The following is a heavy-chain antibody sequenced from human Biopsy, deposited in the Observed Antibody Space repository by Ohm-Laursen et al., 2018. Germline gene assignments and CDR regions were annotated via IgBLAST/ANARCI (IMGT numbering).Heavy chain of an antibody. CDR2: ISYTGYT. CDR3: ARGSKDYGGLCFSR. J-gene: IGHJ4*02. D-gene: IGHD4-23*01. V-gene: IGHV4-59*11. CDR1: GGSITGHY. Sequence: SETLSLTCTVSGGSITGHYWSWIRPPPGTGLAWIGHISYTGYTSYNASLTSRVPISVDTSTNNFSLTLSSLTAADTAVYYCARGSKDYGGLCFSRWGQGTLLTVSS.